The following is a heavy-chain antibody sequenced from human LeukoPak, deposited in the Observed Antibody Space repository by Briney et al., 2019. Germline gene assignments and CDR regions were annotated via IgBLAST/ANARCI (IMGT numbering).Heavy chain of an antibody. V-gene: IGHV1-18*01. CDR1: GYTFTSYG. Sequence: GASVKVSCKASGYTFTSYGISWVRQAPGHGLEWMGWISAYNGNTNYAQKLQGRVTMTTDTSTSTAYMELRSLRSDDTAVYYCARDSPEKYSSGWYNWFDPWGQGTLVTVSS. J-gene: IGHJ5*02. CDR2: ISAYNGNT. D-gene: IGHD6-19*01. CDR3: ARDSPEKYSSGWYNWFDP.